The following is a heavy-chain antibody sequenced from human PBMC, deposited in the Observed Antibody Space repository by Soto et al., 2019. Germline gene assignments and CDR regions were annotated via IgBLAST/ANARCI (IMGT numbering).Heavy chain of an antibody. CDR3: AKATATGGGAFEI. CDR2: ILVSGST. Sequence: GALRLSFAVSGFIFSSYDMSCVLQAPGKGLEWVSTILVSGSTHYEDSVKGRFTISRDTSRNTVYLQMNSLTAGDTAVYYCAKATATGGGAFEIYGQGTMVTVSS. D-gene: IGHD2-8*02. J-gene: IGHJ3*02. CDR1: GFIFSSYD. V-gene: IGHV3-23*01.